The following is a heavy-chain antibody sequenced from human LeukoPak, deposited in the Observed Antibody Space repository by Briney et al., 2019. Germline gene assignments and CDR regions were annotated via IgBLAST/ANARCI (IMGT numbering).Heavy chain of an antibody. CDR3: AKDYYYGSSGYSQAFDY. CDR1: GFTFSSYA. D-gene: IGHD3-22*01. J-gene: IGHJ4*02. CDR2: ISGSGGST. Sequence: QPGGSLRLSCAASGFTFSSYAMSLVRQAPGKGLEWVSAISGSGGSTYYADSVKGRFTISRDNSKNTLYLQMNSLRAEDTAVYYCAKDYYYGSSGYSQAFDYWGQGTLVTVSS. V-gene: IGHV3-23*01.